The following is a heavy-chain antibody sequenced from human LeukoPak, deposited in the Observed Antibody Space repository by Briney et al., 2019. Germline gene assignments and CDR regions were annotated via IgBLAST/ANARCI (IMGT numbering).Heavy chain of an antibody. CDR1: GGTFSSYA. J-gene: IGHJ3*02. V-gene: IGHV1-69*13. CDR3: ARDEVYSGPADI. D-gene: IGHD1-26*01. CDR2: IIPIFGTA. Sequence: SVKVSCKASGGTFSSYAISWVRQAPGQGLEWMGGIIPIFGTANYAQKFQGRVTITADESTSTAYMELSSLRSEDTAVYYCARDEVYSGPADIWGQGTMVTVSS.